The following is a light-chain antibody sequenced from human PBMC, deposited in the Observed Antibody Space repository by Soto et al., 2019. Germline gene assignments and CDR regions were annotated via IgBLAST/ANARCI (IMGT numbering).Light chain of an antibody. CDR3: QQYNNWLALT. J-gene: IGKJ4*01. Sequence: EIVMTQSPATLSVSPGERATLSCRASQSVSSNLAWYQQTPGQAPRLLIYGASTRSTGIPARFSGSGSGTAFTLTISSLQSEDFAVYYCQQYNNWLALTFGGGTKVEIK. V-gene: IGKV3-15*01. CDR1: QSVSSN. CDR2: GAS.